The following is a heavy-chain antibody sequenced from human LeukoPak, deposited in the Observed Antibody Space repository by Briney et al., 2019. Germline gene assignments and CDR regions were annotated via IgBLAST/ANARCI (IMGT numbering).Heavy chain of an antibody. CDR2: ISSSSSYI. Sequence: GGSLRLSCAASGFTFSSYSMNWVRQAPGKGLEWVSSISSSSSYIYYADSVKGRFTISRDNAKNSLYLQMNSPRAEDTAVYYCASYRPLYDSSGYYYWSFDYWGQGTLVTVSS. V-gene: IGHV3-21*01. D-gene: IGHD3-22*01. J-gene: IGHJ4*02. CDR3: ASYRPLYDSSGYYYWSFDY. CDR1: GFTFSSYS.